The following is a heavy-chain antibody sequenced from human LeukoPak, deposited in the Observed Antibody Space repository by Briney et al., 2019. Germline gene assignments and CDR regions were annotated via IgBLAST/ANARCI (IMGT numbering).Heavy chain of an antibody. J-gene: IGHJ4*02. V-gene: IGHV3-48*03. CDR2: ISSSGSTI. D-gene: IGHD1/OR15-1a*01. CDR1: GFTFSSYE. CDR3: ARVDWNIDY. Sequence: AGGSLRLSCAASGFTFSSYEMNWVRQAPGKGLEWVSYISSSGSTIYYADSVKGRFTISRDNAKNSLYLQMNSLRAEDTAVYYCARVDWNIDYWGQGTVVTVSS.